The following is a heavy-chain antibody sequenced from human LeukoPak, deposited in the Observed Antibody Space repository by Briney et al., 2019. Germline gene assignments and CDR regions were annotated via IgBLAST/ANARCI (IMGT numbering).Heavy chain of an antibody. V-gene: IGHV3-30*03. D-gene: IGHD2-2*01. Sequence: PGRSLRLSCAASGFTFSSYGMHWVRQAPGKGLEWVAVISYDGSNKYYADSVKGRFTISRDNSKNTLYLQMNSLRAEDTAVYYCAYPLMPYWGQGTLVTVSS. CDR2: ISYDGSNK. CDR3: AYPLMPY. J-gene: IGHJ4*02. CDR1: GFTFSSYG.